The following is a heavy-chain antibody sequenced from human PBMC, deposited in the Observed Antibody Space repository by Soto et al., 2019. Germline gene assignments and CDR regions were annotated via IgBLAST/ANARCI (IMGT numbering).Heavy chain of an antibody. V-gene: IGHV1-18*01. CDR2: ISAYNGNT. Sequence: QVQLVQSGAEVKKPGASVKVSCKASGYTFTSYGISWVRQAPGQGLEWMGWISAYNGNTNYAQKLQGRVTMTTDTSTNTADMELRSLRSDDTAVYYCAIVATILGVDYWGQGTLVTVSS. CDR3: AIVATILGVDY. CDR1: GYTFTSYG. J-gene: IGHJ4*02. D-gene: IGHD5-12*01.